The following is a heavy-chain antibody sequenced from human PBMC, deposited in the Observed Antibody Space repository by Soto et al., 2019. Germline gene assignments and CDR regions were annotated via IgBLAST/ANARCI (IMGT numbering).Heavy chain of an antibody. V-gene: IGHV1-69*04. Sequence: SVKVSCKASGYTFTSYYMHWVRQAPGQGLEWMGMIIPSLGIANYAQKFQGRVTITADKSTSTAYMELSSLRSEDTAVYYCAREPLGYCSGGSCYSHYDYWGQGTLVTVSS. J-gene: IGHJ4*02. CDR2: IIPSLGIA. CDR1: GYTFTSYY. CDR3: AREPLGYCSGGSCYSHYDY. D-gene: IGHD2-15*01.